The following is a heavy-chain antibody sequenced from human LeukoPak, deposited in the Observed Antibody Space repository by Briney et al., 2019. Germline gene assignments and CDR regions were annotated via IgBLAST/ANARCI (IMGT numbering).Heavy chain of an antibody. D-gene: IGHD3-9*01. CDR3: TRVRLPSPISLPHFDY. J-gene: IGHJ4*02. CDR1: GFTFSSYS. CDR2: LSYGGTNK. Sequence: PGRSLRLSCSVSGFTFSSYSIHWVRQAPGKGLEWVAALSYGGTNKYFADSVKGRFAISRDISQNTLYLQLNNLTAEDAAVYYCTRVRLPSPISLPHFDYWGQGTLVTVSS. V-gene: IGHV3-30*01.